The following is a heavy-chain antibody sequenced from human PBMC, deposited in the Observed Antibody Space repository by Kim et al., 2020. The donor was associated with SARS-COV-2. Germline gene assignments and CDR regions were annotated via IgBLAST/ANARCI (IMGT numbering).Heavy chain of an antibody. CDR1: GLIFSNYA. CDR2: ISGAGGST. Sequence: GSLRLSCAVSGLIFSNYAMTWVRQAPGKGLEWVSSISGAGGSTYYADSVQGRFTISRDNSKNTLYLQMNSLRAEDTALYYCAKDRGTMDVWGQGTTVTVSS. J-gene: IGHJ6*02. V-gene: IGHV3-23*01. CDR3: AKDRGTMDV.